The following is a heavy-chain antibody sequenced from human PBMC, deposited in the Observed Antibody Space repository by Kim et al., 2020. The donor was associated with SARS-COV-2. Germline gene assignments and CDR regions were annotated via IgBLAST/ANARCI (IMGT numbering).Heavy chain of an antibody. V-gene: IGHV3-23*01. D-gene: IGHD3-10*01. J-gene: IGHJ4*02. Sequence: YADSVKGRFTISRDNSKNTLYLQMNSLRAEDTAVYYCAKAPTMVRGTHFDYWGQGTLVTVSS. CDR3: AKAPTMVRGTHFDY.